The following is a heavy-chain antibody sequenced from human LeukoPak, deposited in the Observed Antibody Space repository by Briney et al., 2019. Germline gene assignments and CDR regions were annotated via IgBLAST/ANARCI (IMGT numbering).Heavy chain of an antibody. CDR2: ILPGLPTP. CDR3: ARSTNYGDGWFGP. Sequence: ASVKVSCKSSGGSFSTYTISWVRQAPGQRPEWMGGILPGLPTPNYAQKFQGRVTTSADEYTRTAYMELNSLRSDDTAMYYCARSTNYGDGWFGPWGQGTLVTVSS. CDR1: GGSFSTYT. V-gene: IGHV1-69*13. J-gene: IGHJ5*02. D-gene: IGHD4/OR15-4a*01.